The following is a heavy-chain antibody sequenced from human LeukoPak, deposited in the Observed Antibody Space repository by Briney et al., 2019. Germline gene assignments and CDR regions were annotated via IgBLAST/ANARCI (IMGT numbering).Heavy chain of an antibody. Sequence: SVKVSCKASGYTFTGYYMRWVRQAPGQGLEWMGGIILIFGTANYAQKFQGRVTITADESTSTAYMELSSLRSEDTAVYYCAREMSGSGWYTLDYWGQGTLVTVSS. V-gene: IGHV1-69*13. J-gene: IGHJ4*02. D-gene: IGHD6-19*01. CDR3: AREMSGSGWYTLDY. CDR1: GYTFTGYY. CDR2: IILIFGTA.